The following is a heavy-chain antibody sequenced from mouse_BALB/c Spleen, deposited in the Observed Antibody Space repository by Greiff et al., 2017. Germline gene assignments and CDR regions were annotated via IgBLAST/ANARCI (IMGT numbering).Heavy chain of an antibody. J-gene: IGHJ3*01. D-gene: IGHD2-3*01. V-gene: IGHV3-8*02. CDR1: GDSITSGY. CDR3: ARSPYDGYYAWFAY. Sequence: VQLQQSGPSLVKPSQTLSLTCSVTGDSITSGYWNWIRKFPGNKLEYMGYISYSGSTYYNPSLKSRISITRDTSKNQYYLQLNSVTTEDTATYYCARSPYDGYYAWFAYWGQGTLVTVSA. CDR2: ISYSGST.